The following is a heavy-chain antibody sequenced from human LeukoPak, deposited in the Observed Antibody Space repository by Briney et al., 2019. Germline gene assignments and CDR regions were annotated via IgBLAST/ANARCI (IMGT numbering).Heavy chain of an antibody. CDR1: GFTFSSYA. J-gene: IGHJ4*02. Sequence: PGGSLRLSCAASGFTFSSYAMSWVRQAPGKGLEWVSGISGSGDNTYYADSVKGRFTISRDNSRNTLYLQMNSLRAEDTAVYYCAKVRYDSSGYQSPYFDYWGQGTLVTVSS. CDR2: ISGSGDNT. CDR3: AKVRYDSSGYQSPYFDY. D-gene: IGHD3-22*01. V-gene: IGHV3-23*01.